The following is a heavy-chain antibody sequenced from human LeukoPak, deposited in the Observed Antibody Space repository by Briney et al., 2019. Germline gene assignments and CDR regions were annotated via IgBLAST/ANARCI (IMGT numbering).Heavy chain of an antibody. CDR3: ATFLLVGTTPLDY. CDR2: IKSKTDGGTT. CDR1: GFTFSNAW. Sequence: GGSLRLPCAASGFTFSNAWMSWVRQAPGKGLEWVGRIKSKTDGGTTDYAAPVKGRCAISRDDSNNMLYLQMNSLKTEDTAVYYCATFLLVGTTPLDYWGQGALVTVSS. V-gene: IGHV3-15*05. D-gene: IGHD1-26*01. J-gene: IGHJ4*02.